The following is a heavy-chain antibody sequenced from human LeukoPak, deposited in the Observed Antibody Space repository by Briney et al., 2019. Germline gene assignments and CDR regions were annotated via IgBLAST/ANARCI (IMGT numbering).Heavy chain of an antibody. D-gene: IGHD2-21*02. Sequence: SETLSLTCAVYGESFSGYFWSWIRQPPGKGLEWIGEINHSGYTNYNPSLKSRVTISVDTSKNQFSLKLSSVTAADTAVYYCARRGDIVVVTAIGSAFDYWGQGTLVTVSS. CDR1: GESFSGYF. CDR2: INHSGYT. CDR3: ARRGDIVVVTAIGSAFDY. V-gene: IGHV4-34*01. J-gene: IGHJ4*02.